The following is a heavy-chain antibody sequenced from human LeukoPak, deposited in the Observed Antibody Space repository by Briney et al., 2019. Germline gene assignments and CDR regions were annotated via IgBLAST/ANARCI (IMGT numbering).Heavy chain of an antibody. D-gene: IGHD1-26*01. V-gene: IGHV4-39*07. CDR1: GGSISSSSYY. J-gene: IGHJ3*02. CDR3: ARTPGVVGATGGDI. Sequence: SETLSLTCTVSGGSISSSSYYWGWIRQPPGKGLEWIGSIYYSGSTYYNPFPKSRVTISVDTSKNQFSLKLSSVTAADTAVYYCARTPGVVGATGGDIWGQGTMVTVSS. CDR2: IYYSGST.